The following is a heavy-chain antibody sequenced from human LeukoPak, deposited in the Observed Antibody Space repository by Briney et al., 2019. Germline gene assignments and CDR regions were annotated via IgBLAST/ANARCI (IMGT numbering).Heavy chain of an antibody. V-gene: IGHV4-59*08. CDR2: IYYSGST. CDR3: ASTYRGAAAIDY. CDR1: GGSISSYY. J-gene: IGHJ4*02. Sequence: LETLSLTCTVSGGSISSYYWSWIRQPPGKGLGWIGYIYYSGSTNYNPSLKSRVTISVDTSKNQFSLKLSSVTAADAAVYYCASTYRGAAAIDYWGQGTLVTVSS. D-gene: IGHD6-25*01.